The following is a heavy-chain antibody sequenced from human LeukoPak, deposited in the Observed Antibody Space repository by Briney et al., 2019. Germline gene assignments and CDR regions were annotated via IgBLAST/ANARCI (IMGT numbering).Heavy chain of an antibody. CDR2: IYHSGST. CDR3: ARHGDFWSGYYDDY. CDR1: DTSISSYY. V-gene: IGHV4-38-2*02. Sequence: PSETLSLTCSVSDTSISSYYWSWIRQPPGKGLEWIGSIYHSGSTYYNPSLKSRVTISVDTSKNQFSLKLSSVTAADTAVYYCARHGDFWSGYYDDYWGQGTLVTVSS. D-gene: IGHD3-3*01. J-gene: IGHJ4*02.